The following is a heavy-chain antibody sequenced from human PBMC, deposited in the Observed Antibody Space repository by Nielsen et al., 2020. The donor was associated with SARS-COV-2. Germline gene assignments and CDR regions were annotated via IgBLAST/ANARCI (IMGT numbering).Heavy chain of an antibody. J-gene: IGHJ6*02. CDR1: GFSFDEYA. CDR2: ISWTGSKI. Sequence: SLKISCAASGFSFDEYAMHWVRQAPGKGLEWVSGISWTGSKIGYADSVKGRFTISRDDARNSLHLQMNKLRAEDTALYYCARAYCDGDCYSFYYYGMDVWGQGTTVTVSS. CDR3: ARAYCDGDCYSFYYYGMDV. D-gene: IGHD2-21*02. V-gene: IGHV3-9*01.